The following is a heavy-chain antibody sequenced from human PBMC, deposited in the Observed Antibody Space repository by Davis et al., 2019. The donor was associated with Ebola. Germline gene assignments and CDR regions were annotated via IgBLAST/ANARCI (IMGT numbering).Heavy chain of an antibody. D-gene: IGHD2-15*01. Sequence: SETLSLTCTVSGEPMFDSSWSWIRQPPGKEPQWLGHVSSSGYTQYNPSLKSRLRLSVDTSKNQFSLQLGSVTAADTAVYYCARRVGHCRGGNCRNYYYALDVWGQGTTVIVSS. J-gene: IGHJ6*02. V-gene: IGHV4-4*08. CDR3: ARRVGHCRGGNCRNYYYALDV. CDR2: VSSSGYT. CDR1: GEPMFDSS.